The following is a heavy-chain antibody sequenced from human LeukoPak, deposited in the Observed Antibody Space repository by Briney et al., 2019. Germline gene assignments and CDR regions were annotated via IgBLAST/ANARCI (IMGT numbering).Heavy chain of an antibody. D-gene: IGHD1-26*01. CDR1: GYTFSSYG. CDR2: MSAYNGNT. J-gene: IGHJ5*02. Sequence: GASVKLSCNASGYTFSSYGISWVRQPPGQGLEWLGWMSAYNGNTNYAEKLQCRVTMTTDTSTSTAYMELRSLRSDDTAVYYCARDDKSGSWSWFAPWGQGTLVTVSS. V-gene: IGHV1-18*01. CDR3: ARDDKSGSWSWFAP.